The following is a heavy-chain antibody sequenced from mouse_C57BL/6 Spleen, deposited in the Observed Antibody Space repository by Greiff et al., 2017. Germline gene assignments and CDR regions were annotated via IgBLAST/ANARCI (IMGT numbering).Heavy chain of an antibody. J-gene: IGHJ3*01. CDR2: IYPGSGST. V-gene: IGHV1-55*01. CDR3: ARGGSSGPWFAY. CDR1: GYTFTSYW. Sequence: VQLQQPGAELVKPGASVKMSCKASGYTFTSYWITWVKQRPGQGLEWIGDIYPGSGSTNYNEKFKSKATLTVDTSSSTAYMQLSSLTSEDSAVYYCARGGSSGPWFAYWGQGTLVTVSA. D-gene: IGHD1-1*01.